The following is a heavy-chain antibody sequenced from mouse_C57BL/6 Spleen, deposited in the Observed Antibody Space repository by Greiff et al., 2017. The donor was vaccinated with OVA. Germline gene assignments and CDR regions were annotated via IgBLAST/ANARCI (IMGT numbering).Heavy chain of an antibody. CDR2: ISGGGGNT. Sequence: EVQLQESGGGLVKPGGSLKLSCAASGFTFSSYTMSWVRQTPEKRLEWVATISGGGGNTYYPDSVKGRFTISRDNAKNTLYLQMSSLRSEDTALYYCARRTVVAKSYWYFDVWGTGTTVTVSS. J-gene: IGHJ1*03. V-gene: IGHV5-9*01. CDR1: GFTFSSYT. CDR3: ARRTVVAKSYWYFDV. D-gene: IGHD1-1*01.